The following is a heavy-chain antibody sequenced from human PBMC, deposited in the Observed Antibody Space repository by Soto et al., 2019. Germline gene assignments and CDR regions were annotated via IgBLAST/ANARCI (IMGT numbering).Heavy chain of an antibody. CDR2: SIPIFGTA. CDR1: GGTFNNYP. V-gene: IGHV1-69*01. Sequence: QVQLVQSGAEVKKPGSSVTVSCKASGGTFNNYPITWVRQAPGEGLEWMGGSIPIFGTANYAQKFQGRVTISVDESTSTAYMELSCLRAEDTAVYYCARGRGYSGDDHYYSFDMDVWGQGTTVTVSS. D-gene: IGHD5-12*01. CDR3: ARGRGYSGDDHYYSFDMDV. J-gene: IGHJ6*02.